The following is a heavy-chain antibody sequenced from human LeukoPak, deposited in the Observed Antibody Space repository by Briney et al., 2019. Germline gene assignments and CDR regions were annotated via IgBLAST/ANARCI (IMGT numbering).Heavy chain of an antibody. CDR1: GGSISSSSYY. D-gene: IGHD6-19*01. CDR2: IYYSGST. V-gene: IGHV4-39*07. J-gene: IGHJ4*02. Sequence: SETLSLTCTVSGGSISSSSYYWGWIRQPPGKGLEWIGSIYYSGSTYYNPYLKSRVTISVDTSKNQFSLKLSSVTAADTAVYYCARGGSGWTYFDYWGQGTLVTVSS. CDR3: ARGGSGWTYFDY.